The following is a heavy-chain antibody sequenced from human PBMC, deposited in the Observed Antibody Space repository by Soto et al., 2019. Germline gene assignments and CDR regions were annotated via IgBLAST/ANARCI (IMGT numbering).Heavy chain of an antibody. CDR1: GDSVSSNTAS. J-gene: IGHJ5*02. D-gene: IGHD6-13*01. Sequence: RTLSPTCAMSGDSVSSNTASWDWIRQTPSRGLEWLGRTYFRSKWYNDYAVSVKSRIIINPDTSNNQFSLQLNSVTPEDTAVYYCARGASSWYSHNWFAPWGHGTLVTVSS. V-gene: IGHV6-1*01. CDR2: TYFRSKWYN. CDR3: ARGASSWYSHNWFAP.